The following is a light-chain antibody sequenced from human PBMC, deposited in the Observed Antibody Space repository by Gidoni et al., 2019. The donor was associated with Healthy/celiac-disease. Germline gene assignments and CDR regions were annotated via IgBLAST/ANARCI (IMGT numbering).Light chain of an antibody. CDR1: QSISSY. Sequence: ITCRASQSISSYLNWYQQKPGKAPKLLIYAASSLQSGVPSRFSGSGSGTDFTLTISSLQPEDFATYYCQQSYSFIFTFGPGTKVDIK. V-gene: IGKV1-39*01. CDR2: AAS. CDR3: QQSYSFIFT. J-gene: IGKJ3*01.